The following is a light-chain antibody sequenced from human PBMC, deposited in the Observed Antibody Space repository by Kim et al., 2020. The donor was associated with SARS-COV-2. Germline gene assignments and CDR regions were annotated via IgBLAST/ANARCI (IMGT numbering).Light chain of an antibody. J-gene: IGLJ3*02. CDR3: SSYASRRTLV. CDR2: DVS. V-gene: IGLV2-14*03. CDR1: SSEVGGYNC. Sequence: GQSITSSCTGTSSEVGGYNCVSWYQRHPGKVPKLMIHDVSNRPSGISTRLSGSKSGNTATLTIFGLQAEDEADYYCSSYASRRTLVFGGGTQLTVL.